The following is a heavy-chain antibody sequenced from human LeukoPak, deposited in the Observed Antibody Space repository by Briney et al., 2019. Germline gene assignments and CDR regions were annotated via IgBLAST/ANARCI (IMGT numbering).Heavy chain of an antibody. CDR2: INIDGTST. J-gene: IGHJ3*01. D-gene: IGHD1-1*01. Sequence: GGSLRLSCAASGFTFSSYLMHWVRHAPGKGLVWVSRINIDGTSTDYADSVKGRFSISRDNAKNTLYLQMNSLRVEDTAVYYCAWKDNFYCWGQGTMVTVSS. CDR3: AWKDNFYC. CDR1: GFTFSSYL. V-gene: IGHV3-74*01.